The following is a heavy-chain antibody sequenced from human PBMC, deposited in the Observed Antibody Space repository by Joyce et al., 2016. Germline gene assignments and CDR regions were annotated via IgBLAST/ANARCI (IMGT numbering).Heavy chain of an antibody. CDR3: AKGAAVHLQPHRANVNFYYMDV. CDR2: ISSDGTET. CDR1: GFTFGDYW. J-gene: IGHJ6*03. V-gene: IGHV3-74*01. D-gene: IGHD3-16*01. Sequence: GESGGGLVQPGGSLRLSCAASGFTFGDYWMHWVRQVPGKGLVWVSSISSDGTETKYAAPLRGRVTISRDNARLYLQMNSLRAEDTAVSYCAKGAAVHLQPHRANVNFYYMDVWGKGTAVTFSS.